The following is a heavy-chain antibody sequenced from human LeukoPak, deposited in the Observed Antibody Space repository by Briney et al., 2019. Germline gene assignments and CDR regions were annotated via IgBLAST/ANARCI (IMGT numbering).Heavy chain of an antibody. J-gene: IGHJ1*01. D-gene: IGHD6-19*01. V-gene: IGHV1-2*02. Sequence: ASVKVSCKASGYTFTGYYMHWVRQAPGQGLEWMGWINPNSGGTNYAQKFQGRVTMTRDTSISTAYMELSRLGSDDTAVYYCATTTVAGFSEYFQHWGQGTLVTVSS. CDR1: GYTFTGYY. CDR3: ATTTVAGFSEYFQH. CDR2: INPNSGGT.